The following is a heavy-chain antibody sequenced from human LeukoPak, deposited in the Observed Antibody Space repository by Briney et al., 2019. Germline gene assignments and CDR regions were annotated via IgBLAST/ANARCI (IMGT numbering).Heavy chain of an antibody. Sequence: GGSLRLSCAASGFTFSSYAMSWVRQAPGKGLEWVSAISGSGGSTYYADSVKGRFTISRDNSKNTPYLQMNSLRAEDTAVYYCAKEDCSGGSCYYYYGMDVWGQGTTVTVSS. D-gene: IGHD2-15*01. V-gene: IGHV3-23*01. CDR2: ISGSGGST. CDR3: AKEDCSGGSCYYYYGMDV. CDR1: GFTFSSYA. J-gene: IGHJ6*02.